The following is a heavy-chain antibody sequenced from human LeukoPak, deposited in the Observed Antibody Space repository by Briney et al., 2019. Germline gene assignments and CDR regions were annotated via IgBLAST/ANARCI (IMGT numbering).Heavy chain of an antibody. V-gene: IGHV4-39*01. CDR3: ARHRGSSSNFDY. Sequence: SETLSLTCTVSGGSISRNNYYWDWIRQPPGKGLEYIGSIYYSGSTYYTPSLKSRFTISVDTSKNQFSLKLSSVTATDTSVYYCARHRGSSSNFDYWGQGTLVTVSS. CDR2: IYYSGST. D-gene: IGHD6-6*01. J-gene: IGHJ4*02. CDR1: GGSISRNNYY.